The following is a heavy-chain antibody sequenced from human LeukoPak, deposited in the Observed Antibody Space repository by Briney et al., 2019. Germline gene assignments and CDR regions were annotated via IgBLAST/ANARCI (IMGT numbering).Heavy chain of an antibody. Sequence: GGSLRLSCAASGFTFSDYYMIWIRQASGKGLEWVSYISSSGSTIYYADSVKGRFTISRDNAKNSLYLQMNSLRAEDTAVYYCAGNYYYHFMDVWGKGTTVTISS. CDR2: ISSSGSTI. J-gene: IGHJ6*03. CDR1: GFTFSDYY. V-gene: IGHV3-11*01. CDR3: AGNYYYHFMDV.